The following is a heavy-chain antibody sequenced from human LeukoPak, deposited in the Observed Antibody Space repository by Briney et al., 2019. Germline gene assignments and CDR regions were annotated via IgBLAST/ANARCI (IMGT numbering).Heavy chain of an antibody. CDR1: GITFGDYV. J-gene: IGHJ3*02. Sequence: PGGSLRLSCAASGITFGDYVMHWVRQAPGKGLEWVSLISWDGGSTYYADSVKGRFTISRDNSKNTLYLQMNSLRAEDAAVYYCANEYSKGDIWGQGTMVTVSS. D-gene: IGHD4-11*01. V-gene: IGHV3-43D*03. CDR3: ANEYSKGDI. CDR2: ISWDGGST.